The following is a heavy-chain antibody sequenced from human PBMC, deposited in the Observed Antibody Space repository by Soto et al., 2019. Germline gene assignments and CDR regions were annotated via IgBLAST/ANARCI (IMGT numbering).Heavy chain of an antibody. J-gene: IGHJ3*02. CDR1: GFTFDDYA. V-gene: IGHV3-9*01. Sequence: VQLVESGGGLVQPGRSLRLSCAASGFTFDDYAMHWVRQAPGKGLEWVSGISWNSGSIGYADSVKGRFTISRDNAKNSLYLQMNSLRAEDTALYYCAKAGSGWSPRDAFDIWGQGTMVTVSS. CDR3: AKAGSGWSPRDAFDI. D-gene: IGHD6-19*01. CDR2: ISWNSGSI.